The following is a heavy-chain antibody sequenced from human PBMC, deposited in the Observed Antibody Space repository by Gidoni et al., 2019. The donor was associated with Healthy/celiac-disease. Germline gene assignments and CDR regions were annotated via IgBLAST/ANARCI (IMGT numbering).Heavy chain of an antibody. V-gene: IGHV1-18*01. CDR1: GYTFTSCG. CDR2: ISAYNGNT. Sequence: QVQLVQSGAEVKKPGASVKVSCKASGYTFTSCGISWVRQAPGQGLEWMGWISAYNGNTNYAQKLQGRVTMTTDTSTSTAYMELRSLRSDDTAVYYCARVTYYYDSSGYPFGDYWGQGTLVTVSS. CDR3: ARVTYYYDSSGYPFGDY. D-gene: IGHD3-22*01. J-gene: IGHJ4*02.